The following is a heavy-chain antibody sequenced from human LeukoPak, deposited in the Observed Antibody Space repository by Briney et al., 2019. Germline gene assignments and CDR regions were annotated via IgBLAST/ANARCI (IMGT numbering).Heavy chain of an antibody. CDR2: ISGSDGTT. CDR1: GFTFSTYA. V-gene: IGHV3-23*01. J-gene: IGHJ4*02. Sequence: GGSLRLSCAASGFTFSTYAMSWVRQAPGKGLEWVSTISGSDGTTYYADSVKGRFTISRDNSKNTLYLQMIGLTAEDTALYHCAKGGSSSWPTFDYWGQGTMVTVSS. CDR3: AKGGSSSWPTFDY. D-gene: IGHD6-13*01.